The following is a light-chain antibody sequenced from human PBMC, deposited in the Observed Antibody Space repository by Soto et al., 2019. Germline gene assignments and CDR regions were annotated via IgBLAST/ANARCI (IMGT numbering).Light chain of an antibody. CDR2: EVT. Sequence: QSALTQPASVSGSPVQSITISCTGTSGDIGSYNRVSWYQQHPGKAPKRIIYEVTDRPSGVSNRFSGSKSGNTASLTISGLQAEAEVEYYCSSYPNINTRACVFGTGTKLTVL. J-gene: IGLJ1*01. CDR3: SSYPNINTRACV. V-gene: IGLV2-14*01. CDR1: SGDIGSYNR.